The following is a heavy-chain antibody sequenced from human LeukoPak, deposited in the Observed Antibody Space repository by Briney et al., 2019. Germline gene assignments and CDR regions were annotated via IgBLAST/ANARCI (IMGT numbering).Heavy chain of an antibody. V-gene: IGHV4-39*07. Sequence: PSETLSLTCTVSGGSISSSSYYWGWIRQPPGKGLEWIGSIYYSGSTYYNPSLKSRVTISVDTSKNQFSLKLSSVTAADTAVYYCARDGLGSWRWGQGTLVIVSS. CDR2: IYYSGST. J-gene: IGHJ4*02. D-gene: IGHD3-3*01. CDR1: GGSISSSSYY. CDR3: ARDGLGSWR.